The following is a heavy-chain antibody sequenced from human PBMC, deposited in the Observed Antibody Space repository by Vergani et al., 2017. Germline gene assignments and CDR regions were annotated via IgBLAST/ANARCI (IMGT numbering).Heavy chain of an antibody. V-gene: IGHV4-38-2*01. Sequence: QVQLQESGPGLVKPSETLSLTCAVSGYSISSGYYWGWIRQPPGKGLEWIGSIYHSGSTNYNPSLKSRVTISVDTSKNQFSLKLSSVTAADTAVYYCARQTWTVPQDPYFDYWGQGTLVTVSS. CDR1: GYSISSGYY. J-gene: IGHJ4*02. CDR3: ARQTWTVPQDPYFDY. CDR2: IYHSGST. D-gene: IGHD3/OR15-3a*01.